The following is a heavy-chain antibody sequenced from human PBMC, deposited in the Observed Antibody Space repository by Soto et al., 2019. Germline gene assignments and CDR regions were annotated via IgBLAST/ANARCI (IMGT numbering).Heavy chain of an antibody. V-gene: IGHV1-2*04. D-gene: IGHD3-22*01. J-gene: IGHJ4*02. CDR3: ARGRRDYSGYYGYYFDY. CDR1: GYTFTGYY. CDR2: INPNSGGT. Sequence: SVKVSCKASGYTFTGYYMHWVRQAPGQGLEWMGWINPNSGGTNYAQQFQGWGTMTRDTSISTAYMDLNTLRSDDTAVYYCARGRRDYSGYYGYYFDYWGQGTLVTVSS.